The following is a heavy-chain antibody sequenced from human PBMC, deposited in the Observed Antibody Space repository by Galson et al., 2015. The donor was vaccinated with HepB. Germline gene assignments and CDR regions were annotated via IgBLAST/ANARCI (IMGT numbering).Heavy chain of an antibody. J-gene: IGHJ3*02. Sequence: SVKVSCKASGGTFSSYAISWVRQAPGQGLEWMGGIIPIFGTANYAQKFQGRVTITADESTSTAYMELSSLRSEDTAVYYCAREVAVITMVRGVIGAFDIWGQGTMVTVSS. CDR2: IIPIFGTA. CDR3: AREVAVITMVRGVIGAFDI. V-gene: IGHV1-69*13. D-gene: IGHD3-10*01. CDR1: GGTFSSYA.